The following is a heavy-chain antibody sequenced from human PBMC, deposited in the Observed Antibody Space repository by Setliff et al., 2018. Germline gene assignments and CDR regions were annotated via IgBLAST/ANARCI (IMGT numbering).Heavy chain of an antibody. CDR1: GYTFTCYG. V-gene: IGHV1-18*01. J-gene: IGHJ3*02. D-gene: IGHD2-15*01. CDR3: ARPGLYCSGGSCYGDDAFDI. Sequence: ASVKVSCKASGYTFTCYGISWVRQAPGQGLEWMGWISAYDGDTNYAQKLQGRVTMTTDTSTTTAYMELRSLRSDDTAVYYCARPGLYCSGGSCYGDDAFDIWGQGTMVTVSS. CDR2: ISAYDGDT.